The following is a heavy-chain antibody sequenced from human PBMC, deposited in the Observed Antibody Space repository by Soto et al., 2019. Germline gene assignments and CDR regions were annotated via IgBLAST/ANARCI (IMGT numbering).Heavy chain of an antibody. Sequence: QVQLVQSGAEVKTPGASVKVSCKASGYTFTDYDINWVRQAPGQGLEWVGRMNPSSGKTDYAQNFQARVTMTRDPSISTAYLELSNLGYEDTAVFYCSTWGRDGWYTGFFWGQGTLVTVAS. CDR1: GYTFTDYD. CDR3: STWGRDGWYTGFF. J-gene: IGHJ4*02. CDR2: MNPSSGKT. D-gene: IGHD6-19*01. V-gene: IGHV1-8*01.